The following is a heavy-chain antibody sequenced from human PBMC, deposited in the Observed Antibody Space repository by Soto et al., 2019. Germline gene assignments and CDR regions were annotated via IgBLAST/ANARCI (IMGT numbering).Heavy chain of an antibody. D-gene: IGHD4-4*01. CDR2: ISSSSSYI. CDR3: ARVITRVPSSVTNYPYYYYYYGMDV. Sequence: GGSLRLSCAASGFTFSSYSMNWVRQAPGKGLEWVSSISSSSSYIYYADSVKGRFTISRDNAKNSLYLQMNSLRAEDTAVYYCARVITRVPSSVTNYPYYYYYYGMDVWGQGTTVTVSS. J-gene: IGHJ6*02. V-gene: IGHV3-21*01. CDR1: GFTFSSYS.